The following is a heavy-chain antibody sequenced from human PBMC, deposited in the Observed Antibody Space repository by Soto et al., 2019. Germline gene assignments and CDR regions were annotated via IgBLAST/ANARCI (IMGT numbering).Heavy chain of an antibody. CDR2: ISGSGGST. V-gene: IGHV3-23*01. D-gene: IGHD2-2*01. CDR3: AKVRVGCSSTSCYGFDY. J-gene: IGHJ4*02. Sequence: EVQLLESGGGLVQPGGSLRLSCAASGFTFSSYAMSWVRQAPGKGLEWVSAISGSGGSTYYADSVKGRFTISRDNSKXXXXXXXXXXXAXDTAVYYCAKVRVGCSSTSCYGFDYWGQGTL. CDR1: GFTFSSYA.